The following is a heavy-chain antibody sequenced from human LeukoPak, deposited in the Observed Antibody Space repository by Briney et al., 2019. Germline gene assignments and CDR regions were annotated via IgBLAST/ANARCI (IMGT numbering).Heavy chain of an antibody. V-gene: IGHV4-31*03. CDR1: GGSISSSSYY. CDR3: AREHDYGDYVHAFDI. D-gene: IGHD4-17*01. CDR2: IYYSGST. Sequence: SETLSLTCTVSGGSISSSSYYWGWIRQHPGKGLEWIGYIYYSGSTYYNPSLKSRVTISVDTSKNQFSLKLSSVTAADTAVYYCAREHDYGDYVHAFDIWGQGTMVTVSS. J-gene: IGHJ3*02.